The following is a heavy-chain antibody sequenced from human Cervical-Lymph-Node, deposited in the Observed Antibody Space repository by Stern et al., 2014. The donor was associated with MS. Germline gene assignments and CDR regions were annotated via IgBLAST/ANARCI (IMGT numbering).Heavy chain of an antibody. CDR2: INPSTGST. Sequence: MQLVESGTEVKKSGASVRVSCKASGYTFTIYYLHWVRQAPGQGLEWLGIINPSTGSTTYAQKFQDRVTMTNDTSTSTVYLEMSSLISEDTAVYYCARQNMVRGVTELDFWGQGTLVTVSS. CDR1: GYTFTIYY. D-gene: IGHD3-10*01. V-gene: IGHV1-46*01. CDR3: ARQNMVRGVTELDF. J-gene: IGHJ4*02.